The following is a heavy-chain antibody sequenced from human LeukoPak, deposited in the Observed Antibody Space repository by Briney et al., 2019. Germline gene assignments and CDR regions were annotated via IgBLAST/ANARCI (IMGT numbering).Heavy chain of an antibody. D-gene: IGHD3-22*01. J-gene: IGHJ4*02. Sequence: GGSLRLSCAASGFTFSSYAMSWVRQAPGKGLEWVSGISWNSGSIGYADSVKGRFTISRDNAKNSLYLQMNSLRAEDTALYYCAKDGTYYYDSSGYWGYFDYWGQGTLVTVSS. CDR1: GFTFSSYA. CDR2: ISWNSGSI. V-gene: IGHV3-9*01. CDR3: AKDGTYYYDSSGYWGYFDY.